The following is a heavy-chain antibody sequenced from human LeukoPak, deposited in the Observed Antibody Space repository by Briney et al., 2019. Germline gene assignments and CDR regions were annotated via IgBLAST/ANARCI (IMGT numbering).Heavy chain of an antibody. CDR2: MNPNSGNT. V-gene: IGHV1-8*03. D-gene: IGHD4-23*01. CDR1: GYTFTSYD. Sequence: ASVKVSYKVSGYTFTSYDINWVRQATGQGLEWMGWMNPNSGNTGYAQKFQGRVTITRNTSISTAYMELSSLRSEDTAVYYCARGSGNSYYFDYWGQGTLVTVSS. CDR3: ARGSGNSYYFDY. J-gene: IGHJ4*02.